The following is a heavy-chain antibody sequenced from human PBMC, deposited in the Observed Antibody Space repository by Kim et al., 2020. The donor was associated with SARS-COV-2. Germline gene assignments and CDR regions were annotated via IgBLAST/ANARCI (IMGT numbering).Heavy chain of an antibody. CDR1: GGTFSSYA. V-gene: IGHV1-69*04. J-gene: IGHJ5*02. D-gene: IGHD6-13*01. CDR2: IIPILGIA. CDR3: ARDESSSWYNWFDP. Sequence: SVKVSCKASGGTFSSYAISWVRQAPGQGLEWMGRIIPILGIANYAQKFQGRVTITADKSTSTAYMELSSLRSEDTAVYYCARDESSSWYNWFDPRGQGTLVTVSS.